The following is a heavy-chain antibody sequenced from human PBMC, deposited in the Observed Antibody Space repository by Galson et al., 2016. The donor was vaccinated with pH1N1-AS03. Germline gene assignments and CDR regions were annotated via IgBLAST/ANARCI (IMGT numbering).Heavy chain of an antibody. CDR2: IFPGDSDT. D-gene: IGHD3-22*01. J-gene: IGHJ3*01. V-gene: IGHV5-51*03. Sequence: QSGAEVKKPGDSLKISCKSSGSGFNGYWTGWVRQMPGKGLEWMGIIFPGDSDTRYSPSFQGQVTISADKSTRTTYLQWRGLKASDTAIYYCARPAHYDSSGRDALDVWGQGTMLIVSS. CDR3: ARPAHYDSSGRDALDV. CDR1: GSGFNGYW.